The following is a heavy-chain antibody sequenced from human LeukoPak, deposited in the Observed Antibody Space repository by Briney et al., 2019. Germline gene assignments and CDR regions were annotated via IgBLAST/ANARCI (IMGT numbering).Heavy chain of an antibody. CDR1: GFTFSSYA. CDR2: ISSSSSTI. CDR3: ARDLETYYYGSGTYFPLGY. Sequence: GGSLRLSCAASGFTFSSYAMNWVRQAPGKGLEWISYISSSSSTIYYADSVKVRLTISRDNAKNSLYLQMNSLRDEDTAVYYCARDLETYYYGSGTYFPLGYWGQGTLVTVSS. V-gene: IGHV3-48*02. D-gene: IGHD3-10*01. J-gene: IGHJ4*02.